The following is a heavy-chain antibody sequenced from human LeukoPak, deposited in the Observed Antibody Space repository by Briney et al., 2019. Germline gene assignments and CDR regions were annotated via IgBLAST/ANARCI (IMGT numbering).Heavy chain of an antibody. Sequence: GGSLRLSCAVSGFTFTDYWMNWVRQAPGKGLEWVSGINWNGGSTGYADSVKGRFTISRDNAKNSLYLQMNSLRAEDTALYYCARTNYYGSGSYSAFDYWGQGTLVTVSS. V-gene: IGHV3-20*04. CDR1: GFTFTDYW. CDR3: ARTNYYGSGSYSAFDY. J-gene: IGHJ4*02. D-gene: IGHD3-10*01. CDR2: INWNGGST.